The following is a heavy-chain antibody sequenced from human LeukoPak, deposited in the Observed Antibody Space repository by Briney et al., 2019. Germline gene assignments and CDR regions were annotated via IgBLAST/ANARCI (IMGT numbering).Heavy chain of an antibody. CDR3: ARGFTLERKQQLIPFDY. J-gene: IGHJ4*02. CDR2: INHSGST. D-gene: IGHD6-13*01. CDR1: GGSFSGCY. Sequence: SETLSLTCAVYGGSFSGCYWSWIRQPPGKGLEWIGEINHSGSTNYNPSLKSRVTISVDTSKNQSSLKLSSVTAADTAVYYCARGFTLERKQQLIPFDYWGQGTLVTVSS. V-gene: IGHV4-34*01.